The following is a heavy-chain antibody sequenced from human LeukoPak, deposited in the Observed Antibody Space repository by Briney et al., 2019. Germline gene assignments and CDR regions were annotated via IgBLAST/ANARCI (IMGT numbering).Heavy chain of an antibody. CDR3: ARKGGHFDY. V-gene: IGHV4-59*01. D-gene: IGHD2-15*01. CDR1: GGSISYYY. CDR2: IYYNGST. J-gene: IGHJ4*02. Sequence: SETLSLTCTVSGGSISYYYWSWIRQSPGKGLEWIGYIYYNGSTNYNPSLKSRVTISVDMSKNQFSLKVTSVTATDTAIYYCARKGGHFDYWGQGTLVTVSS.